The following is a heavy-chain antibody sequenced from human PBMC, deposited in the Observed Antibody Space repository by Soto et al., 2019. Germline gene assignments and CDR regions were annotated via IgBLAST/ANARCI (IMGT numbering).Heavy chain of an antibody. V-gene: IGHV1-18*01. J-gene: IGHJ5*02. Sequence: ASLKVSCKASGYTFTNYDINWVRQAPGQGLEWMGWISAYNGDTNYAQKLQGRVTMTTDTSTSTAYMELRSLRSDDTAVYYCARSGLPDPVVVVGHTPFDPWGQGTLVTVSS. D-gene: IGHD2-15*01. CDR2: ISAYNGDT. CDR3: ARSGLPDPVVVVGHTPFDP. CDR1: GYTFTNYD.